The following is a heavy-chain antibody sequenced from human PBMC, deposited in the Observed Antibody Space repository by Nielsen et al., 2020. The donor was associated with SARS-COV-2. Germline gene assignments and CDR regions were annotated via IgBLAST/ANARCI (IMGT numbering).Heavy chain of an antibody. Sequence: ASVKVSCKASGYTFTSYYMHWVRQAPGQGLEWMGIINPSGGSTSYAQKFQGRVTMTRDTSTSTVYMELSSLRSEDTAVYYCTREGILTGPDYWGQGTLVTVSS. CDR2: INPSGGST. CDR1: GYTFTSYY. D-gene: IGHD3-9*01. V-gene: IGHV1-46*01. J-gene: IGHJ4*02. CDR3: TREGILTGPDY.